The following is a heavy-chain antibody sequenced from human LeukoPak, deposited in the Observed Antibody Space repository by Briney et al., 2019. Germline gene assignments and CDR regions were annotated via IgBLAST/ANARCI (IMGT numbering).Heavy chain of an antibody. CDR3: ARATPIVGATPFDY. D-gene: IGHD1-26*01. V-gene: IGHV3-66*01. CDR2: IYSGGST. CDR1: GFTVSSNY. Sequence: PGGSLRLSCAASGFTVSSNYMSWVRQAPGKGLEWVSVIYSGGSTYYADSVKGRFTISRDNSKNTLYLQVNSLRAEDTAVYYCARATPIVGATPFDYWGQGTLVTVSS. J-gene: IGHJ4*02.